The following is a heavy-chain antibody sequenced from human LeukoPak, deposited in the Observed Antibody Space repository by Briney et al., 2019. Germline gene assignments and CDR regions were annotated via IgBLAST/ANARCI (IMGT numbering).Heavy chain of an antibody. J-gene: IGHJ5*02. D-gene: IGHD3-10*01. Sequence: PSETLSLTCAVYGGSFSGYYWSWIRQPPGKGLEWIGEINHSGSTNYNPSLKSRVTISVDTSKNQFSLKLSSVTAADTAVYYCARGCITMVRGVTSDWFDPWGQGTLVTVSS. CDR2: INHSGST. CDR1: GGSFSGYY. CDR3: ARGCITMVRGVTSDWFDP. V-gene: IGHV4-34*01.